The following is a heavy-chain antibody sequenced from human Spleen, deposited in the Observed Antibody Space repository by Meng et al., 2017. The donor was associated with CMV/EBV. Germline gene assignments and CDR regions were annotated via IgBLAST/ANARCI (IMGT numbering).Heavy chain of an antibody. V-gene: IGHV3-7*01. CDR3: AGSGYSYGPYFDY. D-gene: IGHD5-18*01. CDR1: GFNFSIYC. CDR2: IKGDGSEE. J-gene: IGHJ4*02. Sequence: GESLKISCAVSGFNFSIYCMNRVRQAPGKGLEWVANIKGDGSEEYYVDSVKGRFTISRDNAKNSLYLQLNSLRAEDMAVYYCAGSGYSYGPYFDYWGQGTLVTVSS.